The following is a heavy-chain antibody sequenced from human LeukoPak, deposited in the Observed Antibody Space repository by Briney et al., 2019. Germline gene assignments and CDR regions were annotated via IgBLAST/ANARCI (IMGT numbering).Heavy chain of an antibody. Sequence: SETLSLTCTVSGGSISSGGYYWSWIRQHPGKGLEWIGYIYYSGSTYYNPSLKSRVTISVDTSKNQFSLKLSSVTAADTAVYYCARGSETVTTGDVWGKGTTVTVSS. J-gene: IGHJ6*04. CDR3: ARGSETVTTGDV. CDR1: GGSISSGGYY. V-gene: IGHV4-31*03. CDR2: IYYSGST. D-gene: IGHD4-11*01.